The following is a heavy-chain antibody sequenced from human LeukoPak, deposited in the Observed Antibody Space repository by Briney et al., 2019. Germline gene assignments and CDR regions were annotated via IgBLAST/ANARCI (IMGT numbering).Heavy chain of an antibody. D-gene: IGHD3-3*01. CDR3: AKDRRRITIFGAVISSYFDY. J-gene: IGHJ4*02. V-gene: IGHV3-23*01. CDR2: ISGSGGST. CDR1: GFTFSSYA. Sequence: GGSLRLSCAASGFTFSSYAMSWVRQAPGKGLEWVSAISGSGGSTYYADSVKGRFTISRDNSKNTLYLQMNSLRAEDTAVYYCAKDRRRITIFGAVISSYFDYWGQGTPVTVSS.